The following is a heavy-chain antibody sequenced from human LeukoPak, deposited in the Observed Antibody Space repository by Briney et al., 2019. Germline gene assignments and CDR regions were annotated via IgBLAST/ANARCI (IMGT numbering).Heavy chain of an antibody. CDR3: ARETGYPYYFDY. CDR1: GFTFSSYW. CDR2: IKQDGSEK. J-gene: IGHJ4*02. Sequence: GGSLRLSCAASGFTFSSYWMSWVRQASGKGPEWVANIKQDGSEKYYVDSVKGRFTISRDNAKNSLYLQMNSLRAEDTAVYYCARETGYPYYFDYWGQGTLVTVSS. D-gene: IGHD3-16*02. V-gene: IGHV3-7*01.